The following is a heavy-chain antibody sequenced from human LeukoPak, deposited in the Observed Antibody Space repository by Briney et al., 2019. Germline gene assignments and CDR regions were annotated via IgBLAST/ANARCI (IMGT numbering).Heavy chain of an antibody. J-gene: IGHJ6*03. CDR2: IYYSGST. CDR1: GGSISSSSYY. Sequence: SETLSLTCTVSGGSISSSSYYWGWIRQPPGKGLEWIGSIYYSGSTYYNPSLKSRVTISVDTSKNQFSRKLSSVTAADTAVYYCARHQATVVKRDYYYYYMDVWGKGTTVTVSS. CDR3: ARHQATVVKRDYYYYYMDV. D-gene: IGHD4-23*01. V-gene: IGHV4-39*01.